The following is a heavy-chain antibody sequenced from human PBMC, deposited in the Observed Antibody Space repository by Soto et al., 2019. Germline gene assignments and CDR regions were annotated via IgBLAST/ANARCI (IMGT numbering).Heavy chain of an antibody. V-gene: IGHV3-21*01. CDR3: ARGLYCDSSTWFFDY. CDR2: ISSSSTYI. Sequence: SLRLSCAASGFTFSTYSMNWVRQAPGKGLEWVSSISSSSTYIYYADSVKGRFTISRDNAKNSLYLQMNSLRAEDTAVYYYARGLYCDSSTWFFDYWGQGTLVTVSS. CDR1: GFTFSTYS. J-gene: IGHJ4*02. D-gene: IGHD6-13*01.